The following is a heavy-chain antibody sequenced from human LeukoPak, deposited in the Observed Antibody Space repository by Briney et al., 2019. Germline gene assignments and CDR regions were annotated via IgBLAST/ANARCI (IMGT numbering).Heavy chain of an antibody. D-gene: IGHD6-6*01. CDR2: IYTSGNT. CDR3: ARSSLEARPIAARANCFDP. J-gene: IGHJ5*02. Sequence: SETLSLTCTVSGGSISSYYWSWIRQPAGKGLEWIGRIYTSGNTNYNPSLKSRVTISVDTSKSQFSLKLSSVTAADTAVYYCARSSLEARPIAARANCFDPWGQGTLVTVSS. CDR1: GGSISSYY. V-gene: IGHV4-4*07.